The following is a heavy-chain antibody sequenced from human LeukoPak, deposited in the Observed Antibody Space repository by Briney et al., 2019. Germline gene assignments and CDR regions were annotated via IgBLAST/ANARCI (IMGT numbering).Heavy chain of an antibody. D-gene: IGHD3-10*01. CDR2: IYYSGST. CDR1: GGSISSYY. CDR3: ARDVLLWFGDSYYYYGMDV. V-gene: IGHV4-59*06. Sequence: PSETLSLTCTVSGGSISSYYWSWIRQPPGKGLEWIGYIYYSGSTYYNPSLKSRVTISVDTSKNQFSLKLSSVTAADTAVYYCARDVLLWFGDSYYYYGMDVWGQGTTVTVSS. J-gene: IGHJ6*02.